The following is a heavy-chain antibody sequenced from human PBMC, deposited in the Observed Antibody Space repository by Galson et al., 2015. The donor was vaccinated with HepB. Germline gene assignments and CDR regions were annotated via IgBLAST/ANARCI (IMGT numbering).Heavy chain of an antibody. CDR1: GFTFPNSA. V-gene: IGHV1-58*01. D-gene: IGHD4-23*01. Sequence: SVKVSCKASGFTFPNSAVQWVRQARGQRLEWIGWIVVGSRKTNYAQKFQERVTITRDMSTSTAYMELSSLRTEDAAVYYCAADNGGSSTVISPPGYWGQGTLLIVSS. J-gene: IGHJ4*02. CDR3: AADNGGSSTVISPPGY. CDR2: IVVGSRKT.